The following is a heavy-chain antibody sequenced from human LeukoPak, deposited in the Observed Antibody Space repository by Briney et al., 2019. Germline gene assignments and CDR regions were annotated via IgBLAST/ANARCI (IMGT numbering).Heavy chain of an antibody. D-gene: IGHD2-21*02. CDR3: ARFAYRGGHCWYYFDY. CDR2: IYSSGST. J-gene: IGHJ4*02. CDR1: GGSISSYY. Sequence: SETLSLTCTVSGGSISSYYWSWIRQPPGKGLEWIGYIYSSGSTNYNPSLKSRITISVDTSKNQFSLKLSSVTAADTAVYYCARFAYRGGHCWYYFDYWGQGSLVTVSS. V-gene: IGHV4-59*01.